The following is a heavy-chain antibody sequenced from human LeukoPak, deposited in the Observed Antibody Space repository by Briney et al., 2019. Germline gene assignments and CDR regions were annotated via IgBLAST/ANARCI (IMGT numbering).Heavy chain of an antibody. D-gene: IGHD6-19*01. CDR2: ISYDGSNK. CDR3: AKVTRSGWPISASAPFDY. J-gene: IGHJ4*02. Sequence: GGSLRLSCAASGFTFSSYAMHWVRQAPGKGLEWVAVISYDGSNKYYADSVKGRFTTSRDNSKNTLYLQMNSLRAEDTAVYYCAKVTRSGWPISASAPFDYWGQGTLVTVSS. CDR1: GFTFSSYA. V-gene: IGHV3-30-3*01.